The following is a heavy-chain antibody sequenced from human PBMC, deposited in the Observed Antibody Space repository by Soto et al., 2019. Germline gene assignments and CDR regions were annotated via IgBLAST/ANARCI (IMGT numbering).Heavy chain of an antibody. V-gene: IGHV1-46*01. CDR1: GYTFTSYY. D-gene: IGHD3-3*01. Sequence: ASVKVSCKASGYTFTSYYMHWVRQAPGQGLEWMGIIKPSGGSTSYAQKFQGRVTMTRDTSTSTVYMELSSLRSEDTAVYYCARDAHSHDCDYWGQGTLVTVSS. CDR3: ARDAHSHDCDY. J-gene: IGHJ4*02. CDR2: IKPSGGST.